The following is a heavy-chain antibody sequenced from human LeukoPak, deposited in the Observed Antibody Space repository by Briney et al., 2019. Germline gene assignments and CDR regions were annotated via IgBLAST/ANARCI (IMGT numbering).Heavy chain of an antibody. J-gene: IGHJ3*02. D-gene: IGHD3-22*01. V-gene: IGHV3-21*01. CDR1: GFTFSSYS. Sequence: PGGSLRLSCAASGFTFSSYSMNWVRQAPGKGLEWASSISSSSSYIYYADSVKGRLTISRDNAKNSLYLQMNSLRAEDTAVYYCAKDYYDRSGYGMIAFDIWGQGTMVTVSS. CDR3: AKDYYDRSGYGMIAFDI. CDR2: ISSSSSYI.